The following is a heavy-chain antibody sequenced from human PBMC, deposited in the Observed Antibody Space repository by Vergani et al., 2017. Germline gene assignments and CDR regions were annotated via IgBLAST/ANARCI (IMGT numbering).Heavy chain of an antibody. J-gene: IGHJ6*02. V-gene: IGHV3-21*03. Sequence: EVQLVESGGGLVKPGGSLRLSCAASGFTFSSYSMNWVRQAPGKGLEWVSSISSSSSFIYYADSVKGRFTISRDNAKISLYLQMNSLRAEDTAVYYCARTEVAGTGDYYYYGMDVWGQ. CDR2: ISSSSSFI. CDR3: ARTEVAGTGDYYYYGMDV. D-gene: IGHD6-19*01. CDR1: GFTFSSYS.